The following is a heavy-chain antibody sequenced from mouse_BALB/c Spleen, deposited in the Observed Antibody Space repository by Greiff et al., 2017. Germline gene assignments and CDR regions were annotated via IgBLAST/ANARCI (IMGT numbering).Heavy chain of an antibody. CDR1: GFTFSSYG. J-gene: IGHJ4*01. CDR3: ARAVDYDGGAMDY. V-gene: IGHV5-6-3*01. CDR2: INSNGGST. D-gene: IGHD2-4*01. Sequence: EVKLVESGGGLVQPGGSLKLSCAASGFTFSSYGMSWVRQTPDKRLELVATINSNGGSTYYPDSVKGRFTISRDNAKNTLYLQMSSLKSEDTAMYYCARAVDYDGGAMDYWGQGTSVTVSS.